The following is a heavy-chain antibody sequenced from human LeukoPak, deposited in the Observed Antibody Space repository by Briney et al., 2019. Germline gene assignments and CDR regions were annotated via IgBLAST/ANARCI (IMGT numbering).Heavy chain of an antibody. Sequence: PSETLSLTCAVSGGSISSGGYSWRWIRQPPGKGLGWIGYIYHSGSTYYNPSLKSRVTISVDRFKNQFSLKLSSVTAADTAVYYCARVGPCSGGSCNSPANWYFDLWGRGTLVTVSS. V-gene: IGHV4-30-2*01. CDR2: IYHSGST. D-gene: IGHD2-15*01. CDR1: GGSISSGGYS. CDR3: ARVGPCSGGSCNSPANWYFDL. J-gene: IGHJ2*01.